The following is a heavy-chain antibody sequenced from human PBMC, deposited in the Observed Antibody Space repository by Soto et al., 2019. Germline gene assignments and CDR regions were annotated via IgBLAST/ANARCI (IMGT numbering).Heavy chain of an antibody. J-gene: IGHJ4*02. Sequence: SETLSLTCTVPGGSISSYYWSWIRQPPGKGLEWIGYIYYSGSTNYNPSLKSRVTISVDTSKNQFSLKLSSVTAADTAVYYCARASGSYSIGYFDYWGQGTLVTVSS. CDR3: ARASGSYSIGYFDY. CDR2: IYYSGST. D-gene: IGHD1-26*01. CDR1: GGSISSYY. V-gene: IGHV4-59*01.